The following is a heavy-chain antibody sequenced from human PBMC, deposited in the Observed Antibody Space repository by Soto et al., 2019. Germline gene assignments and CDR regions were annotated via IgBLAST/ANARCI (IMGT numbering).Heavy chain of an antibody. CDR1: GFTLSSFW. CDR3: ARDLVAKDAFDI. V-gene: IGHV3-74*01. D-gene: IGHD2-8*02. Sequence: EVQLVESGGGLVQPGGSLRLSCAASGFTLSSFWIHWFRQAPGKGLVWVSRINSDGSNTRYADSVRGRFTISRDNAKNSLYLQMNSLRDEDTAVYYCARDLVAKDAFDIWGQGTMVTVSS. J-gene: IGHJ3*02. CDR2: INSDGSNT.